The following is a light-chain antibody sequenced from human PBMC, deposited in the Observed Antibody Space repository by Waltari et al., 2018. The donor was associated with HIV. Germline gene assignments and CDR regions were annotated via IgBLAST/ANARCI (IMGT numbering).Light chain of an antibody. J-gene: IGLJ2*01. CDR2: GKT. CDR3: QSYDSSLSGVI. CDR1: TSNIGAGYD. Sequence: QSVLTQPPSVSGAPGQRVTISCTGNTSNIGAGYDVHWYPQLPGTAPQLLIYGKTNRPSGVPDRFSGSTSGTSASLAITGLQADDEADFYCQSYDSSLSGVIFGGGTKLTVL. V-gene: IGLV1-40*01.